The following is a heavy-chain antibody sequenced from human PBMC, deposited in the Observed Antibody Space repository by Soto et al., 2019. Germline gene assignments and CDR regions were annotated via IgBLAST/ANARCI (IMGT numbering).Heavy chain of an antibody. CDR3: ARAFYYDTACGI. D-gene: IGHD3-9*01. CDR2: ISGSGGST. CDR1: GFTFSSYA. J-gene: IGHJ3*02. V-gene: IGHV3-23*01. Sequence: GGSLRLSCAASGFTFSSYAMSWVRQAPGKGLEWVSAISGSGGSTYYADSVKGRFTISRDNAKNSLYLQMNSLRAEDTAVYYCARAFYYDTACGIWGQGTMVTVSS.